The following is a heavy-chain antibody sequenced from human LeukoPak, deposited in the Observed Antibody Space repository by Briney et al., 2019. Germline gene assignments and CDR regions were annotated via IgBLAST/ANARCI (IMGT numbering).Heavy chain of an antibody. V-gene: IGHV4-34*01. CDR2: ISHEGDS. CDR1: GVSLRGYY. D-gene: IGHD1-7*01. Sequence: SETLSLTCAVYGVSLRGYYWSWIRQSPEKGLEWIGEISHEGDSIYNPSLKSRLTLSVDMSKNQFSLKLRSVTAADTAVYYCARGRNYVSDFYFDVWGRGTTVIVSS. CDR3: ARGRNYVSDFYFDV. J-gene: IGHJ6*03.